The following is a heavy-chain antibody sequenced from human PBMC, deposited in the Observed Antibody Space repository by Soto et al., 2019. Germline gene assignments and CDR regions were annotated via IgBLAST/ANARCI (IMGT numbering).Heavy chain of an antibody. CDR3: ARAGYCSSTSCYAGGLFDY. CDR2: IGTAGDT. D-gene: IGHD2-2*01. J-gene: IGHJ4*02. V-gene: IGHV3-13*01. Sequence: PGGSLRLSCAASGFTFSSYDMHWVRQATGKGLEWVSAIGTAGDTYYPGSVKGRFTISRENAKNSLYLQMNSLRAEDTAVYYCARAGYCSSTSCYAGGLFDYWGQGTLVTVSS. CDR1: GFTFSSYD.